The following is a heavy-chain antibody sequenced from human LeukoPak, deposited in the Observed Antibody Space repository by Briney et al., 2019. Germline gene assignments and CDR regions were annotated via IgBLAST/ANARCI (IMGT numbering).Heavy chain of an antibody. J-gene: IGHJ4*02. D-gene: IGHD6-25*01. Sequence: PGGSLRLSCAASGFTFSSYAMHWVRQAPGKGLDWVAVISYDGSNKYYADSVKGRFTISRDNSKNTLYLQMNSLRAEDTAVYYCARDTSSGPFDYWGQGTLVTVSS. V-gene: IGHV3-30-3*01. CDR3: ARDTSSGPFDY. CDR1: GFTFSSYA. CDR2: ISYDGSNK.